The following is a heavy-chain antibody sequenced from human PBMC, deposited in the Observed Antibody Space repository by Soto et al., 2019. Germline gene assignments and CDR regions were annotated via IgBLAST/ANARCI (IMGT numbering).Heavy chain of an antibody. D-gene: IGHD3-16*02. V-gene: IGHV4-38-2*01. CDR1: GYSISSGYY. J-gene: IGHJ4*01. CDR3: AAPGTPTYDYVWGSYRYQFDY. CDR2: IYHSGSN. Sequence: SETLSLTCAVSGYSISSGYYWGWIRQPPGKGREWSGSIYHSGSNYYNPSLKSRVTISVDKSKNQFSLKLSSVTAADTAVYYCAAPGTPTYDYVWGSYRYQFDYWGDGTLVTVSS.